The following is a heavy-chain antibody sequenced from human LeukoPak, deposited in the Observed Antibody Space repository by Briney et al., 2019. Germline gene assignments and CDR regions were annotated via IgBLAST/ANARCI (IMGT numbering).Heavy chain of an antibody. CDR1: GFTLRNYA. J-gene: IGHJ4*02. D-gene: IGHD3-22*01. Sequence: PGGSLRLSCAASGFTLRNYAMSWVRQAPGKGLEWVSGISGSGVSTYYADSVKGRFTISRDNSKNTLYLQMNSLRVEDTAVYYCARENYHDSGHFYDYWGQGTLVTVSS. CDR3: ARENYHDSGHFYDY. CDR2: ISGSGVST. V-gene: IGHV3-23*01.